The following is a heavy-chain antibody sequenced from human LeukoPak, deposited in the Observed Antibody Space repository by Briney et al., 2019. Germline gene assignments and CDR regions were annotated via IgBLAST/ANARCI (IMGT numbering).Heavy chain of an antibody. J-gene: IGHJ4*02. V-gene: IGHV5-51*01. Sequence: GESLKISCKGSGYSFPSYWIGWVRQMPGKGLELMGIIYPGDSDTRYSPSFQGQVTISADKSISTASLQWSSLKASDTAMYYCARAPTNYYDSSGYCFDYWGQGTLVTVSS. CDR2: IYPGDSDT. D-gene: IGHD3-22*01. CDR1: GYSFPSYW. CDR3: ARAPTNYYDSSGYCFDY.